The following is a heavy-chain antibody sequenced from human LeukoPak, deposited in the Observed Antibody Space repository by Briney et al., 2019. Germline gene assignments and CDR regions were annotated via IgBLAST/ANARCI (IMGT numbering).Heavy chain of an antibody. CDR3: AKGSFSSGWYGSHFDS. CDR2: ISWDSSII. D-gene: IGHD6-19*01. J-gene: IGHJ4*02. Sequence: PGGSLRLSCAASGFTFSSSWMSWVRQAPGKGLEWVSLISWDSSIIHYADSVKGRFEISRDNTKNSLYLQMNGLRPEDTALYYCAKGSFSSGWYGSHFDSWGRGTLVTVSS. CDR1: GFTFSSSW. V-gene: IGHV3-43D*03.